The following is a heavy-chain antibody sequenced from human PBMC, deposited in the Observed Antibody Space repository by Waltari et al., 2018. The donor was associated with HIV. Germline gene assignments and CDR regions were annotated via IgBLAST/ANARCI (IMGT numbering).Heavy chain of an antibody. V-gene: IGHV4-31*03. CDR1: GGSISSGGYY. CDR2: IYYSGST. D-gene: IGHD3-22*01. CDR3: ARDKDSSGYHFDY. J-gene: IGHJ4*02. Sequence: QVQLQESGPGLVKPSQTLSLTCTVSGGSISSGGYYWSWIRQHPGKGLELIGYIYYSGSTYYNPSLKSRVTISVDTSKNQFSLKLSSVTAADTAVYYCARDKDSSGYHFDYWGQGTLVTVSS.